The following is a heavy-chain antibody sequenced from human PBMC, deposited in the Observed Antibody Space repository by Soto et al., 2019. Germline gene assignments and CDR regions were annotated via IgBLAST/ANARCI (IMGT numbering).Heavy chain of an antibody. J-gene: IGHJ4*02. Sequence: QVQLVQSGAEEKKPGASVKVSCKASGYTFTSYAMHWVRQAPGQRLEWMGWINAGNGNTKYSHKFQGRVTITRDTSASTAYMELSSLRSEDTAVYYCARDRSIAAYDYWGQGTLVTVSS. V-gene: IGHV1-3*05. CDR2: INAGNGNT. CDR3: ARDRSIAAYDY. CDR1: GYTFTSYA. D-gene: IGHD6-6*01.